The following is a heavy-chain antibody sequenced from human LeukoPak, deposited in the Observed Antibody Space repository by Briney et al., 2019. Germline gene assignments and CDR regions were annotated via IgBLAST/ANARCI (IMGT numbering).Heavy chain of an antibody. D-gene: IGHD3-22*01. CDR2: TNEAGNVN. CDR3: ARLKGARLTRYYYDSSGYLDY. V-gene: IGHV3-7*01. Sequence: LSGGSLRLSCAASGFIFKNYWMTWVRQAPGRGLEWVANTNEAGNVNNYMGSVKGRFTISRDNAKNSLYLQMNSLRAEDTAVYYCARLKGARLTRYYYDSSGYLDYWGQGTLVTVSS. CDR1: GFIFKNYW. J-gene: IGHJ4*02.